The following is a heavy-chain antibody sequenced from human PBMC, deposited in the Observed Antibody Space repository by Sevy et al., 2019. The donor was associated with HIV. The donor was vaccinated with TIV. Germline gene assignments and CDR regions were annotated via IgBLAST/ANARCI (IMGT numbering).Heavy chain of an antibody. V-gene: IGHV4-34*01. CDR1: GGSFSGYY. CDR2: INHSGST. Sequence: ETLSLTCAVYGGSFSGYYWSWIRQPPGKGLEWIGEINHSGSTNYNPSLKSRVTISVDTSKNQFSLKLSSVTAADTAVYYCARGRFSYCSSTSCFLYGDYEYFQHWGQGTLVTVS. J-gene: IGHJ1*01. CDR3: ARGRFSYCSSTSCFLYGDYEYFQH. D-gene: IGHD2-2*01.